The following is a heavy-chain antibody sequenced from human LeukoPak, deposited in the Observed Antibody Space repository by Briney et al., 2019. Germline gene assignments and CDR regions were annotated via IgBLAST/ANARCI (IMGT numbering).Heavy chain of an antibody. J-gene: IGHJ4*01. Sequence: PGGSLRLSCAASGFIFSDYYMSWIRQAPGKGLAWISDISNSGTAPYYADSVKGRFTISRDNAKNSLSLQMNSLRVEDTAVYYCARGGKTYGDSFEYWGQGTLVTVSS. CDR3: ARGGKTYGDSFEY. D-gene: IGHD4-17*01. CDR2: ISNSGTAP. CDR1: GFIFSDYY. V-gene: IGHV3-11*04.